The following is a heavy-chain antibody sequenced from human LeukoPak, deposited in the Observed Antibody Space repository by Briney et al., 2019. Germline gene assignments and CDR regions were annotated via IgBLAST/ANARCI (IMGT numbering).Heavy chain of an antibody. J-gene: IGHJ3*02. D-gene: IGHD3-22*01. Sequence: PSQTLSLTCTVSGGSISNSDSYWSWIRQPAGKGLEWIGRISTSGSTNYNPSLKSRVTMSVDTSNNQFSLKLSSVTAADTAVYYCARVSHYYDSSGYYYVRAFDIWGQGTMVTVSS. CDR3: ARVSHYYDSSGYYYVRAFDI. V-gene: IGHV4-61*02. CDR2: ISTSGST. CDR1: GGSISNSDSY.